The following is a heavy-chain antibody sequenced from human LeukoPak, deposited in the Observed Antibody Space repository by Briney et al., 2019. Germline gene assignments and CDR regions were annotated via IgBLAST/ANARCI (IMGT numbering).Heavy chain of an antibody. CDR3: AGAFDI. CDR1: GFTFSSYA. V-gene: IGHV3-30-3*01. J-gene: IGHJ3*02. Sequence: GGSLRLSCAASGFTFSSYAMHWVRQAPGKGLEWVAVISYDGSNKYYADSVKGRFTISRDNSKNTLYLQMNSLRAEDTAVYYCAGAFDIWGQGTMVTVSS. CDR2: ISYDGSNK.